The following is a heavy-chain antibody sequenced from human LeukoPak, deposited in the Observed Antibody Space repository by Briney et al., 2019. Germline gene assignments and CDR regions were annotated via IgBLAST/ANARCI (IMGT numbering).Heavy chain of an antibody. D-gene: IGHD6-13*01. CDR2: MYYRGNT. V-gene: IGHV4-59*01. Sequence: SETLSLTCTVSGGSISSYYWSWIRQPPGKGLEWIGYMYYRGNTNYDPSLKSRVAISIDTPNNQFSLKLSSVTAADTAVYYCATGVHGIAAAGDYYFDYWGQGTLVTVSS. CDR3: ATGVHGIAAAGDYYFDY. J-gene: IGHJ4*02. CDR1: GGSISSYY.